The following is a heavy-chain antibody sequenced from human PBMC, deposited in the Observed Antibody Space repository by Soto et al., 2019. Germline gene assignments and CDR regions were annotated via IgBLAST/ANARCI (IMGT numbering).Heavy chain of an antibody. V-gene: IGHV4-4*02. D-gene: IGHD7-27*01. CDR2: VFHTGNT. J-gene: IGHJ4*02. CDR3: ARKAWVRFDY. Sequence: QVQMQESGPGLAKPSGTLSLTCAVSGDSISSSVWWTWVRQPPGKGLEWIGEVFHTGNTNYNPSLKSRVTMSVDKSTNEFSLKVTSVTAADTAIYYCARKAWVRFDYWGQGALVTVSS. CDR1: GDSISSSVW.